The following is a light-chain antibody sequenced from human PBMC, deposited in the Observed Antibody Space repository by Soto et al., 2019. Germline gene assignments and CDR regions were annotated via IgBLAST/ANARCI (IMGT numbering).Light chain of an antibody. V-gene: IGKV3-20*01. CDR3: QQYGSSSIT. CDR1: QSVSGNY. Sequence: EFVLTQSPATLSLSPGERTTLSCWASQSVSGNYLAWYQHKPDQAPRLLVYAASTRATGIPDRFSGSGSGTDFTLTISRLEPEDFAVYYCQQYGSSSITFGQGTRLEIK. J-gene: IGKJ5*01. CDR2: AAS.